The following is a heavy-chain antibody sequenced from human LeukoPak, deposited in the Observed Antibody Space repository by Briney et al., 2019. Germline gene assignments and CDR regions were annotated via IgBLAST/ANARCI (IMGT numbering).Heavy chain of an antibody. D-gene: IGHD6-13*01. J-gene: IGHJ5*02. CDR2: IYYSGST. Sequence: SETLSLTCTVSGGSISSYYWSWVRQPPGKGLEWIGYIYYSGSTNYNPSLKSRVTISVDTSKNQFSLKLSSVTAADTAVYYCARDTIAAAGNWFDPWGQGTLVTVSS. V-gene: IGHV4-59*01. CDR3: ARDTIAAAGNWFDP. CDR1: GGSISSYY.